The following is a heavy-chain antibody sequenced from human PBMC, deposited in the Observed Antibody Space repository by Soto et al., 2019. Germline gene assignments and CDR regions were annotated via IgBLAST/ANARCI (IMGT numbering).Heavy chain of an antibody. D-gene: IGHD3-9*01. J-gene: IGHJ4*02. V-gene: IGHV3-23*01. CDR1: GFTFSSYA. CDR3: AKDAGYYDILTGYYTFGPFDY. Sequence: PGVSLRLSCAASGFTFSSYAMSWVRQAPGKGLEWVSAISGSGGSTYYADSVKGRFTISRDNSKNTLYLQMNSLRAEDTAVYCCAKDAGYYDILTGYYTFGPFDYWGQGTLVTVS. CDR2: ISGSGGST.